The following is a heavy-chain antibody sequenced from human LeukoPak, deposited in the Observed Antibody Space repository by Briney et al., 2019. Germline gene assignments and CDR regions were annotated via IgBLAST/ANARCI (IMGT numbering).Heavy chain of an antibody. Sequence: SETLSLTCAVYGGSFSGYYWSWIRQPPGKGLGWIGEIHNSGTTNYNPSLNSRVTISEDTSKNQFYLNLSSVTAADTAVYYCARRYYYNLGSFPFDFWGQGTLVTVSS. CDR3: ARRYYYNLGSFPFDF. D-gene: IGHD3-10*01. J-gene: IGHJ4*02. CDR2: IHNSGTT. CDR1: GGSFSGYY. V-gene: IGHV4-34*01.